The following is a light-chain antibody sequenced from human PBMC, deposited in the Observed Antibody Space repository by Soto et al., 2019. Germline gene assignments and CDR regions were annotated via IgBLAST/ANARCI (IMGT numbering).Light chain of an antibody. CDR2: GAS. CDR3: QQYGSSPRT. V-gene: IGKV3-20*01. CDR1: QSVSSSY. J-gene: IGKJ1*01. Sequence: EIVLTQSPGTLSLSPGERATLSCSASQSVSSSYLAWYQQKPGQAPRLLIYGASSRATGIPDRFSGSGSGTDFTLTISRLEPEDFAVYYCQQYGSSPRTFGQGTNV.